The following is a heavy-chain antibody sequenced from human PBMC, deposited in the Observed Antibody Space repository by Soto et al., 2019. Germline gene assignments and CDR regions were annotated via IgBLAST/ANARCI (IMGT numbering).Heavy chain of an antibody. CDR2: VNPIVGMS. D-gene: IGHD3-10*01. CDR1: GGTFNSYT. J-gene: IGHJ4*02. V-gene: IGHV1-69*02. CDR3: ATSYGSGSAHFDY. Sequence: QVQLVQSGAEVKKPGSSVKVSCTASGGTFNSYTINWVRQAPGQGLEWVGRVNPIVGMSNSAQKFQVRVTITADKSTSKAYMDLTSLKSEDTAVYYCATSYGSGSAHFDYWGQGTLVTVSS.